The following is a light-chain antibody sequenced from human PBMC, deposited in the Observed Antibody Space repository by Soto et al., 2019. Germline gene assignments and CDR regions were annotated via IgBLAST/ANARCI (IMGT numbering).Light chain of an antibody. Sequence: DIQMTQSPSTLSASVGDRVTITCRASQSISSWLAWYQQKPGKAPKLLIYKASSLESGVPSRFSGSGSGTEFTLTISSLLPDDFATYYCQQYNSPWTFGPGTNVEIK. CDR2: KAS. CDR3: QQYNSPWT. V-gene: IGKV1-5*03. CDR1: QSISSW. J-gene: IGKJ1*01.